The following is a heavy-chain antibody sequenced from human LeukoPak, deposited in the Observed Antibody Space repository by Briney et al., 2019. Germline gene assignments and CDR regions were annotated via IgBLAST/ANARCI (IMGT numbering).Heavy chain of an antibody. CDR1: GFIYSTSG. D-gene: IGHD3-10*01. CDR2: IRYDGGNT. V-gene: IGHV3-30*02. Sequence: GGSLRLSCAVSGFIYSTSGKHWVRQAPGKGLEWVAFIRYDGGNTYYADSVKGRFTISRDNSKNTVFLQLTSLRGEDAALYYCATDGRRTGSSSNKFDYWGQGTLVTVSS. J-gene: IGHJ4*02. CDR3: ATDGRRTGSSSNKFDY.